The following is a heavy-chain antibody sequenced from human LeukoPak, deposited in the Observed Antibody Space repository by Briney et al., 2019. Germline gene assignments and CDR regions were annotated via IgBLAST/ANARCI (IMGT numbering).Heavy chain of an antibody. Sequence: ASVKVSCKASGYTFTGYYIHWVRQAPGQGLEWMGWNNPNSGGTFYAQKFQDRVSMTRDTSISTAYMELNRLTSDDTAVYYCARALDCTNGVCFGDDAFDIGGQGTMVTVSS. CDR1: GYTFTGYY. D-gene: IGHD2-8*01. CDR3: ARALDCTNGVCFGDDAFDI. V-gene: IGHV1-2*02. CDR2: NNPNSGGT. J-gene: IGHJ3*02.